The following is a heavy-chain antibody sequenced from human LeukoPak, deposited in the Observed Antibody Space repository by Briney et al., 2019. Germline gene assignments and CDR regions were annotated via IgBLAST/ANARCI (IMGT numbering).Heavy chain of an antibody. CDR1: GGTFSSYA. J-gene: IGHJ4*02. CDR3: ARGWLAETTVVTPYNY. CDR2: IIPIFGTP. D-gene: IGHD4-23*01. V-gene: IGHV1-69*13. Sequence: VASVKVSCKASGGTFSSYAISWVRQAPGQGLEWTGGIIPIFGTPNYAQKFQGRVTITADESTSTAYMELSSLRSEDTAVYYCARGWLAETTVVTPYNYWGQGTLVTVSS.